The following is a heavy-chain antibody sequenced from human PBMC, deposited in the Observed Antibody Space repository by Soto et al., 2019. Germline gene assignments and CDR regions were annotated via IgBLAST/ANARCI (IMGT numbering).Heavy chain of an antibody. D-gene: IGHD5-12*01. Sequence: QVHLQESGPGLVKPSQTLSLSCTVSGGSLSSGGYSWSWIRQHPGKGLEWIGFIYYSGSTYYNPSLKSRVTISVDTSQNQFSLKLSSVTAADTAVSYCARDTQRGYSGYFDSWGQGTLVTVSS. V-gene: IGHV4-31*03. CDR3: ARDTQRGYSGYFDS. J-gene: IGHJ4*02. CDR1: GGSLSSGGYS. CDR2: IYYSGST.